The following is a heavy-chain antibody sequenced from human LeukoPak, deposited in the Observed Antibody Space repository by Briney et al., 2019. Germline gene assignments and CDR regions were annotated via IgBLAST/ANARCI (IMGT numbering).Heavy chain of an antibody. J-gene: IGHJ4*02. CDR1: GGSISSYY. Sequence: SETLSLTCTVSGGSISSYYWSWIRQPPGKGLEWIGYIYYSGSTNYNPSLKSRVTISVDTSKNQFSLKLSSVTAADTAVYYCARLNLVFSSGITYYFDYWGQGTLVTVSS. D-gene: IGHD3-10*01. V-gene: IGHV4-59*08. CDR2: IYYSGST. CDR3: ARLNLVFSSGITYYFDY.